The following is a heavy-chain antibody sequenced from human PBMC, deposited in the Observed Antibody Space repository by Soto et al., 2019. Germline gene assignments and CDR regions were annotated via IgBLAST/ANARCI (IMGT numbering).Heavy chain of an antibody. CDR3: AKGGWLDD. J-gene: IGHJ4*02. D-gene: IGHD5-12*01. V-gene: IGHV3-23*01. CDR1: GFSFTAYI. CDR2: ISVSGDKT. Sequence: EVHLLESGGDLVQPGGSLRLSCAASGFSFTAYIMSWFRQAPGQGLEWVSAISVSGDKTYYADSVKGRFTISRDDAKNTLYLQLTSQRVDDTAIYYCAKGGWLDDCGQGTLVTVSS.